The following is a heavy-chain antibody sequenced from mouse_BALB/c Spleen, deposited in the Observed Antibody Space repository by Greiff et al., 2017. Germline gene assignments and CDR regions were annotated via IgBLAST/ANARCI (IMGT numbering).Heavy chain of an antibody. CDR3: ARQRYGGYAMDY. CDR2: ISSGGGST. CDR1: GFAFSSYD. V-gene: IGHV5-12-1*01. D-gene: IGHD2-14*01. J-gene: IGHJ4*01. Sequence: EVMLVESGGGLVKPGGSLKLSCAASGFAFSSYDMSWVRQTPEKRLEWVAYISSGGGSTYYPDTVKGRFTISRDNAKNTLYLQMSSLKSEDTAMYDCARQRYGGYAMDYWGQGTSVTVSS.